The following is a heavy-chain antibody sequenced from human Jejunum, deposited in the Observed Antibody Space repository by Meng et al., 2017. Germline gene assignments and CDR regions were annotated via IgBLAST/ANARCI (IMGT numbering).Heavy chain of an antibody. V-gene: IGHV2-5*02. CDR1: GFSLSTRGVG. J-gene: IGHJ4*02. D-gene: IGHD1-1*01. Sequence: QITLKESGPTLVKPTQTLTLTCTFSGFSLSTRGVGVGWIRQPPGKALEWLAVIYWDDDKRYSPSLKTRVTITKDTSKNQVVLTMTNMDPVDTATYYCARKGALEPLDYWGQGTLVTVSS. CDR2: IYWDDDK. CDR3: ARKGALEPLDY.